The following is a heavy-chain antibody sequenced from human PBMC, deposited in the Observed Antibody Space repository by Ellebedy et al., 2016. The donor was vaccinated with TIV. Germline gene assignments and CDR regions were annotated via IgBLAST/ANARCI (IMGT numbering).Heavy chain of an antibody. CDR3: ARGKTLAEYFQH. CDR1: GGTFSSYA. J-gene: IGHJ1*01. D-gene: IGHD3-16*01. Sequence: SVKVSXKASGGTFSSYAFNWVRQAPGQGLEWMGGIIPLFGTPNYAQKFQGRVTIIADESTSTISMELSSLTFEDTAVYYCARGKTLAEYFQHWGQGTLVTVSS. V-gene: IGHV1-69*13. CDR2: IIPLFGTP.